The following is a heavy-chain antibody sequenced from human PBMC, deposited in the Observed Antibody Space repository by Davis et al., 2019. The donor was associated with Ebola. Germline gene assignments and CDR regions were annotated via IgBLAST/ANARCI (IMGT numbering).Heavy chain of an antibody. CDR2: IYHSGST. D-gene: IGHD4-23*01. CDR1: GGSISSGGYS. V-gene: IGHV4-30-2*01. J-gene: IGHJ5*02. CDR3: ARDKYGGNSGWFDP. Sequence: MPSETLSLSCAVSGGSISSGGYSWSWIRQPPGKGLEWIGYIYHSGSTYYNPSLKSRVTISVDRSKNQFSLKLSSVTAADTAVYYCARDKYGGNSGWFDPWGQGTLVTVSS.